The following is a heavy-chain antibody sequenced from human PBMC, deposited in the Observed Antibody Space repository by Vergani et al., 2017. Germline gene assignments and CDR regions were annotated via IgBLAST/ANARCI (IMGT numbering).Heavy chain of an antibody. D-gene: IGHD1-26*01. Sequence: QVTLRESGPALVKPTQTVTLTCTFSGFSLSNARMGVSWIRQPPGKALEWLAHIFSNDEKSYSTSLKSRLTISKDTSKSQVVLTMTNMDPVDTATYYCARMDYSGSYVRYDYWGQGTLVTVSS. J-gene: IGHJ4*02. V-gene: IGHV2-26*01. CDR1: GFSLSNARMG. CDR2: IFSNDEK. CDR3: ARMDYSGSYVRYDY.